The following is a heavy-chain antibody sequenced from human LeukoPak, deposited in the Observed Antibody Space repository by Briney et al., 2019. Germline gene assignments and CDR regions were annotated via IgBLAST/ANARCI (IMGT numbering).Heavy chain of an antibody. CDR2: IIPIFGTT. CDR3: ARDAYYYDSSGYYPYYFDY. V-gene: IGHV1-69*05. J-gene: IGHJ4*02. CDR1: GGTFSSYA. D-gene: IGHD3-22*01. Sequence: SVKVSCKASGGTFSSYAISWVRQAPGQGLEWMGRIIPIFGTTNYAQKFQGRVMITTDESTSTAYMELRSPRSEDTAVYYCARDAYYYDSSGYYPYYFDYWGQGTLVTVSS.